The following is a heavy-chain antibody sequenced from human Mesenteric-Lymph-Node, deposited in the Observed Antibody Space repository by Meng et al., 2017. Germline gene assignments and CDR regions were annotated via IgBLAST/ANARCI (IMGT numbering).Heavy chain of an antibody. CDR1: GFTCRNYA. Sequence: VESGGVWVPPGGSLTHTCAASGFTCRNYAMSGVRQAPGKGLEWVSAISGSGDTKYYADSVKGRFIISRDNDRNTIYQQMNSLRTEDSAQYYCAKENPRIAAADNWGQGTLVTVSS. V-gene: IGHV3-23*04. D-gene: IGHD6-13*01. J-gene: IGHJ4*02. CDR2: ISGSGDTK. CDR3: AKENPRIAAADN.